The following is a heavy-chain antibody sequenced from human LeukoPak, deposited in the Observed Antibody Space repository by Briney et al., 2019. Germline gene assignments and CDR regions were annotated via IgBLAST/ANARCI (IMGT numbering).Heavy chain of an antibody. J-gene: IGHJ6*03. D-gene: IGHD6-19*01. CDR2: IKQDGSEK. CDR3: AKDGIAVADRSGSLGVYYYYYYMDV. Sequence: GGSLRLSCAASGIILSSYWMSWVRQAPGKGLEWVANIKQDGSEKWYVDSVKGRFTISRDNSRNSLYLQMNSLRTEDTALYYCAKDGIAVADRSGSLGVYYYYYYMDVWGKGTTVTVSS. CDR1: GIILSSYW. V-gene: IGHV3-7*03.